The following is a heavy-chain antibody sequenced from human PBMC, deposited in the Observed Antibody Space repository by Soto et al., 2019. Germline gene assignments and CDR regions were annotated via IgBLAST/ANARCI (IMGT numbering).Heavy chain of an antibody. J-gene: IGHJ4*02. CDR1: GGSISSYY. CDR3: ASGGYSYGYVLDY. Sequence: SETLSLTCTVSGGSISSYYWSWIRQPPGKGLEWIGYIYYSGSTNYNPSLKSRVTISVDTSKNQFSLKLSSVTAADTAVYYCASGGYSYGYVLDYWGQGTLVTSPQ. CDR2: IYYSGST. V-gene: IGHV4-59*01. D-gene: IGHD5-18*01.